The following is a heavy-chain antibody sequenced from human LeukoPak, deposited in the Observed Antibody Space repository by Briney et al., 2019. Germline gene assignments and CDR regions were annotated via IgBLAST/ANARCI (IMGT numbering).Heavy chain of an antibody. D-gene: IGHD3-3*01. CDR3: ARAVDYDFWSGYYQATAGSYYFDY. V-gene: IGHV3-7*01. CDR2: IKQDGSEK. J-gene: IGHJ4*02. CDR1: GFTFSSYW. Sequence: GGSLRLSCAASGFTFSSYWMSWVRQAPGKGLEWVANIKQDGSEKYYVDSVKGRFTISRDNAKNSLYLQMNSLRAGDTAVYYCARAVDYDFWSGYYQATAGSYYFDYWGQGTLVTVSS.